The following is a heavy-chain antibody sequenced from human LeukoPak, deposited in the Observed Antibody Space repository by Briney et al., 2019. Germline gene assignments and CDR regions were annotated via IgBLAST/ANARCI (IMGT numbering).Heavy chain of an antibody. V-gene: IGHV3-48*01. CDR1: GFTFSSYS. J-gene: IGHJ6*03. Sequence: GGSLRLSCAASGFTFSSYSMNWVRQAPGKGLEWVSYISSSSSTIYYADSVKGRFTISRDNSKNTLYLQMNSLRAEDTAVYYCARDLRVVVAATDTFYYYYYMDVWGKGTTVTISS. CDR2: ISSSSSTI. CDR3: ARDLRVVVAATDTFYYYYYMDV. D-gene: IGHD2-15*01.